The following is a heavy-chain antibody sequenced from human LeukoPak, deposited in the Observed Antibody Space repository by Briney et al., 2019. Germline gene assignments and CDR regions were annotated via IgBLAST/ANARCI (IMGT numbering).Heavy chain of an antibody. CDR1: GFTVSSNY. V-gene: IGHV3-23*01. CDR2: ITGPGEGT. D-gene: IGHD6-19*01. CDR3: AKRIVGWYQIDY. Sequence: GGSLRLSCAASGFTVSSNYMSWVRQAPGKGLEWVSAITGPGEGTWHADSVKGRFTTSRDNSQRTLYLQMNSLRVEDTAVYYCAKRIVGWYQIDYWGHGTLVTVSS. J-gene: IGHJ4*01.